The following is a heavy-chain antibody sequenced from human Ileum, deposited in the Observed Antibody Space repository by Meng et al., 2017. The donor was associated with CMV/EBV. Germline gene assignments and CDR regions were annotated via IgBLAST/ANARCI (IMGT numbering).Heavy chain of an antibody. Sequence: QGHFEESGPGPREPSATLSLTCTVSGGSIGSGDYYWSWIRQPAGKGLEWIGRIHISGATNYNPSLKSRVTMSVDTSKNQFSLKVRSVTAADTAVYYCAREMSRTGFFDYWGQGNLVTVSS. CDR2: IHISGAT. D-gene: IGHD1-1*01. J-gene: IGHJ4*02. V-gene: IGHV4-61*02. CDR3: AREMSRTGFFDY. CDR1: GGSIGSGDYY.